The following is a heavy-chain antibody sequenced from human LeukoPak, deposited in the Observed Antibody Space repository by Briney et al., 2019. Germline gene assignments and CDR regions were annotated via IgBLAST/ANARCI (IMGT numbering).Heavy chain of an antibody. CDR1: GGSISSYY. CDR3: ARTLVPYYDILTGYYKHPIDAFDI. CDR2: MYASGST. J-gene: IGHJ3*02. D-gene: IGHD3-9*01. Sequence: SETLSLTRTVSGGSISSYYWTWIRQPAGKGLEWIGRMYASGSTNYNPSLKSRVTMSVDTSKNQFSLKLRSVTAADTAVYYCARTLVPYYDILTGYYKHPIDAFDIWGQGTMVTVSS. V-gene: IGHV4-4*07.